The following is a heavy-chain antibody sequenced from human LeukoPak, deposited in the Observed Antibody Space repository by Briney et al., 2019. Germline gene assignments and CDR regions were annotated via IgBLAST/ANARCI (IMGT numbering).Heavy chain of an antibody. CDR2: IYTSGST. Sequence: KPSETLSLTCTVSGGSISSYYYSWIRQPAGKGLEWIGRIYTSGSTNYNPSLKSRVSMSVDTSKNQFSLKLSSVTAADTAVYYCARDGTGYTSGWYPFDYWGQGTLVTVSS. V-gene: IGHV4-4*07. D-gene: IGHD6-19*01. CDR3: ARDGTGYTSGWYPFDY. J-gene: IGHJ4*02. CDR1: GGSISSYY.